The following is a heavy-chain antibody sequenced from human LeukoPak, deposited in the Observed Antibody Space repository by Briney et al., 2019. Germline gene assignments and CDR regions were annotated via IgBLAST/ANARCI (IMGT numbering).Heavy chain of an antibody. Sequence: GASVKVSCKASGYTFTGYYMHWVRQAPGQGLEWMGWINPNSGGTNYAQKFQGRVTMTRDTSISTAYMELSRLRSDDTAVYYCARGGIVVVPAAENWFGPWGQGTLVTVSS. CDR3: ARGGIVVVPAAENWFGP. CDR2: INPNSGGT. D-gene: IGHD2-2*01. CDR1: GYTFTGYY. J-gene: IGHJ5*02. V-gene: IGHV1-2*02.